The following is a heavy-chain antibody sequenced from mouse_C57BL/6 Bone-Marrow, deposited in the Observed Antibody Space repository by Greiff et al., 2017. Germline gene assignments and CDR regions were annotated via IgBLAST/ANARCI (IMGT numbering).Heavy chain of an antibody. V-gene: IGHV6-3*01. CDR1: GFTFSNYW. CDR3: TDYGSSPYAMDY. D-gene: IGHD1-1*01. J-gene: IGHJ4*01. Sequence: EVKVEESGGGLVQPGGSMKLSCVASGFTFSNYWMNWVRQSPEKGLEWVAQIRLKSDNYATHYAESVKGRFTISRADSKSSVYLQMNNLRAEDTGIYYCTDYGSSPYAMDYWGQGTSVTVSS. CDR2: IRLKSDNYAT.